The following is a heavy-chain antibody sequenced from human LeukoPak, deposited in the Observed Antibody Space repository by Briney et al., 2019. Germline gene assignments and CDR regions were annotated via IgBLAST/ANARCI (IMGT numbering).Heavy chain of an antibody. CDR2: ISYDGSNK. D-gene: IGHD4-17*01. CDR1: GFTFSSYA. V-gene: IGHV3-30-3*01. Sequence: GRSLRLSCAASGFTFSSYAMHWVRQAPGKGLEWVAVISYDGSNKYYADSEKRRFTISRDNPKNTLYLQMNSLRAEDTAVYYCARGGFVMTTADFDYWGQGALVTVSS. CDR3: ARGGFVMTTADFDY. J-gene: IGHJ4*02.